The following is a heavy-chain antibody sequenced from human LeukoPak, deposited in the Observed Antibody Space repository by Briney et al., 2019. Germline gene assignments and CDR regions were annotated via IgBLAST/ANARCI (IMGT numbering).Heavy chain of an antibody. Sequence: SVKVSCKASGFTFTSSAMQWVRQARGQRLEWIGWIVIGSGNTNYAQKFQERVTITRDMSTSTAYMELSSLRAEDTAVYYCARVRIAGDYFDYWGQGTLVTVSS. J-gene: IGHJ4*02. CDR1: GFTFTSSA. CDR3: ARVRIAGDYFDY. CDR2: IVIGSGNT. V-gene: IGHV1-58*02. D-gene: IGHD1-14*01.